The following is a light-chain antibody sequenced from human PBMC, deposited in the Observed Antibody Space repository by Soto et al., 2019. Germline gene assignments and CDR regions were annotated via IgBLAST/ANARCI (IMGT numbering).Light chain of an antibody. Sequence: DIVMTQSPDSLAVSLGERAAINCKSSQSVLYSSNNKNYLAWYQKKPGQPPKVLIYWASIRESGVPDRFSGGGSGTDFTLTISSLQAEDVALYYCQQYYNTPPTFGQGTKV. CDR2: WAS. V-gene: IGKV4-1*01. J-gene: IGKJ1*01. CDR1: QSVLYSSNNKNY. CDR3: QQYYNTPPT.